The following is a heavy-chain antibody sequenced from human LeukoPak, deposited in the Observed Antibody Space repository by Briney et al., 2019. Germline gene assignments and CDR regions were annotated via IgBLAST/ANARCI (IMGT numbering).Heavy chain of an antibody. D-gene: IGHD1-1*01. CDR3: ARDFNWSFDI. V-gene: IGHV3-48*01. J-gene: IGHJ3*02. CDR1: GFIFSDYS. Sequence: GGSLRLSCAASGFIFSDYSMNWVRQAPGEGLEWVSYISPDSRTILYADSVKGRFTISRDNAKNSLSLQMNSPRAEDTAAYYCARDFNWSFDIWGQGTMVTVSS. CDR2: ISPDSRTI.